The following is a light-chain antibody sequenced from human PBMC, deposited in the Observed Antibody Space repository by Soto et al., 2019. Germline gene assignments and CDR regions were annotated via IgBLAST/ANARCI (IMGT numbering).Light chain of an antibody. J-gene: IGKJ3*01. Sequence: DIKMTQAPSSLSASVGDRVTITCRASQSITTSLSWYQQKPGKAPKVLIYGASNLQGGVPSRFSGSGSGTDFTLIISSLQPEDFAAYYCQQSYSTPFTFGPGTRVDVK. V-gene: IGKV1-39*01. CDR1: QSITTS. CDR2: GAS. CDR3: QQSYSTPFT.